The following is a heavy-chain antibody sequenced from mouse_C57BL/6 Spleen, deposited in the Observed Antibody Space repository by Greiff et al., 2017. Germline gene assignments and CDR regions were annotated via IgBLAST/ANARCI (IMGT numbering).Heavy chain of an antibody. CDR3: ARWLLRTFDY. J-gene: IGHJ2*01. CDR2: IDPSDSYT. Sequence: QVQLQQPGAELVKPGASVKLSCKASGYTFTSYWMQWVKQRPGQGLEWIGEIDPSDSYTNYNPKFKGKATLTVDTSSSTAYMQLRSLTSEDSAVSDCARWLLRTFDYWGQGTTLTVSS. D-gene: IGHD2-3*01. V-gene: IGHV1-50*01. CDR1: GYTFTSYW.